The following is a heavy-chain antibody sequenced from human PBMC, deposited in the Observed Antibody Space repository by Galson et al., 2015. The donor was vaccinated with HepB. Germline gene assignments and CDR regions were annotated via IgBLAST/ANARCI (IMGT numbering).Heavy chain of an antibody. V-gene: IGHV4-59*01. D-gene: IGHD3-22*01. CDR2: IYYSGST. CDR3: ARGSLDYDSSGYLYYFDY. Sequence: ETLSLTCTVSGGSISSYYWSWIRQPPGKGLEWIGYIYYSGSTNYNPSLKSRVTISVDTSKNQFSLKLSSVTAADTAVYYCARGSLDYDSSGYLYYFDYWGQGTLVTVSS. J-gene: IGHJ4*02. CDR1: GGSISSYY.